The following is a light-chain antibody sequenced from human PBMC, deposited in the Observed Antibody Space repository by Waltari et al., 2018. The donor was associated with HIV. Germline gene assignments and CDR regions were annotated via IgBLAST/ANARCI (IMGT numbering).Light chain of an antibody. J-gene: IGLJ3*02. CDR3: ETWDMNTWV. CDR1: SGHSSYI. V-gene: IGLV4-60*03. CDR2: VERSGSY. Sequence: QPVLTQSSSASASLGSSVKLTCTLSSGHSSYIIAWHQQQPGKAPRYLMKVERSGSYYNGGRPPDRFAGSRAGAVRYLTVSNCQSYDEADQYCETWDMNTWVFGGWTKLTV.